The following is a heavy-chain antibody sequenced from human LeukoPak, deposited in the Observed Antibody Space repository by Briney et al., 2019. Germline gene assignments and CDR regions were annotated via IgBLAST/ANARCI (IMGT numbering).Heavy chain of an antibody. Sequence: GASVKVSCKASGYTFTSYGISWVRQAPGQGLEWLGWISAYNGNTNYAQKLQGRVTMTTDTSTSTAYMELRSLRSDDTAVYYCARYSGSYYALNFDYWGQGTLVTVSS. J-gene: IGHJ4*02. CDR3: ARYSGSYYALNFDY. CDR2: ISAYNGNT. V-gene: IGHV1-18*01. D-gene: IGHD1-26*01. CDR1: GYTFTSYG.